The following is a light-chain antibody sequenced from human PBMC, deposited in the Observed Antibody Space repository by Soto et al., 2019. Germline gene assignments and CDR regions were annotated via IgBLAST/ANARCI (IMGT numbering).Light chain of an antibody. CDR2: GAS. V-gene: IGKV3-15*01. CDR1: QSVSSN. Sequence: EIVMTQSPATLSVSPGERATLSCRASQSVSSNLAWYQQKPGQAPRLLSYGASPRATGIPARFSGRGSGTDLTLTLSSLQSEDFAVYYCQQYNNWPPWTFGQGTKGEI. J-gene: IGKJ1*01. CDR3: QQYNNWPPWT.